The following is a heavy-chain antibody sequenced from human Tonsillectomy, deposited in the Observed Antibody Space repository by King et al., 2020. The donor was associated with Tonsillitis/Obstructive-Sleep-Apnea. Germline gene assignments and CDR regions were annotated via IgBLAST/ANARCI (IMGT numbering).Heavy chain of an antibody. CDR2: INAGNGDT. J-gene: IGHJ6*03. CDR3: ARLSGVYGAGKYYKPEPYYYYYMDV. V-gene: IGHV1-3*01. Sequence: VQLVQSGAEVKKPGASVKVSCKASGYTFTTYVLHWVRQAPGQRLEWMGWINAGNGDTKYSQKFKGRVTITRVTSASIVYMELSILMSADTAVYFCARLSGVYGAGKYYKPEPYYYYYMDVWGKGTTVTVSS. CDR1: GYTFTTYV. D-gene: IGHD3-10*01.